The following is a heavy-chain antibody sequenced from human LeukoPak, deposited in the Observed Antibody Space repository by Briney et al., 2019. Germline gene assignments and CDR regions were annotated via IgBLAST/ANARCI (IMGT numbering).Heavy chain of an antibody. J-gene: IGHJ3*02. V-gene: IGHV3-53*01. D-gene: IGHD6-19*01. CDR2: IYSGPST. Sequence: LGGPLKLSCAPSGFAVSSNYLSWVGKAQPQAMEWVSIIYSGPSTYYADSVRGRFTISRDNSKNTLYLQMNTLRAEDTAVYYCASGIAVNAFDIWGQGTMVTVSS. CDR3: ASGIAVNAFDI. CDR1: GFAVSSNY.